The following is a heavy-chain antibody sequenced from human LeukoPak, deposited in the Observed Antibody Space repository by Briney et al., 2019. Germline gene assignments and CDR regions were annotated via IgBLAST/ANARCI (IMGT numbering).Heavy chain of an antibody. D-gene: IGHD4-17*01. Sequence: SETLSLTCAVSGGSISSGGYSWSWIRQPPGKGLEYIGYIYYSGSTNYNPSLKSRVTISLDTSKNQFSLNLRSVTAADTAVYYCARRDYALDYWGQGTLVTVSS. CDR1: GGSISSGGYS. CDR2: IYYSGST. J-gene: IGHJ4*02. CDR3: ARRDYALDY. V-gene: IGHV4-61*08.